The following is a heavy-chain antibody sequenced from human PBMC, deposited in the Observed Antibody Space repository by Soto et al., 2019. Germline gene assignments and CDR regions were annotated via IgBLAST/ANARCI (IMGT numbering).Heavy chain of an antibody. CDR2: ISSSGDTG. Sequence: PGGSLRLSCAASEFTFSAYYMSWIRQAPGKGLEWISYISSSGDTGNYADSVKGRFTVSRDNAKNSLYLQMNSLRGEDTAVYYCARDRGAVVGQFFDYWGKGTLDTVAS. V-gene: IGHV3-11*01. D-gene: IGHD3-22*01. J-gene: IGHJ4*02. CDR3: ARDRGAVVGQFFDY. CDR1: EFTFSAYY.